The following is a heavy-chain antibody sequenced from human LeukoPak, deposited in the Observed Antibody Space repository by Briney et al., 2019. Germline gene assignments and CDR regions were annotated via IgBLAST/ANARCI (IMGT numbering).Heavy chain of an antibody. CDR1: GGSISSGDYY. V-gene: IGHV4-30-4*01. J-gene: IGHJ5*02. D-gene: IGHD6-6*01. Sequence: SETLFLTCTVSGGSISSGDYYWSWIRQPPGKGLEWIGYIYYSGSTYYNPSLKSRVTISVVTSKNQFSLKLSSVTAADTAVYYCARGLRVAARPTGWFDPWGQGTLVTVSS. CDR2: IYYSGST. CDR3: ARGLRVAARPTGWFDP.